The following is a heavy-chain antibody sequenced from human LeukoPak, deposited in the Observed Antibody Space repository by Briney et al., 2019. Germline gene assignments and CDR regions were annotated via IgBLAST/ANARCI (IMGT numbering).Heavy chain of an antibody. CDR2: IHHSGST. CDR1: GYSISGGYY. CDR3: ARRNYGDYDY. D-gene: IGHD4-17*01. J-gene: IGHJ4*02. Sequence: PSETLSLTCAVSGYSISGGYYWGWIRRPPGKGLEWIGSIHHSGSTYYNPSLKSRITISIDTSKNQFFLKLSSVAAADTAVYFCARRNYGDYDYWGQGTLVTVSS. V-gene: IGHV4-38-2*01.